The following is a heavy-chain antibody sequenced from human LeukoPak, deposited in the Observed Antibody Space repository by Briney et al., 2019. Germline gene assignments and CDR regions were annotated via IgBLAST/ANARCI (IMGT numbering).Heavy chain of an antibody. CDR2: ISSSSSYI. Sequence: GGSLRLSCAASGFTFSSYSMNWVRQAPGKGLEWVSSISSSSSYIYYADSVKGRFTISRDNAKNSLYLQMNSLRAEDTAVYYCARNGALGYCSGGSCYRVYYYYMDVWGKGTTVTVSS. CDR3: ARNGALGYCSGGSCYRVYYYYMDV. D-gene: IGHD2-15*01. CDR1: GFTFSSYS. J-gene: IGHJ6*03. V-gene: IGHV3-21*01.